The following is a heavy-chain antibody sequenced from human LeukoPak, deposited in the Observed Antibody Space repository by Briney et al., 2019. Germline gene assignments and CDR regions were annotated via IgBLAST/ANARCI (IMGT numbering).Heavy chain of an antibody. Sequence: GASVKVSCKASGYTFTSYAMHWVRQAPGQRLEWMGWINAGNGNTKYSQKFQGRVTITRDTSASTAYMELSSLRSEDTAVYYCARDSLLWFGEYGMDVWGQGTTVTVSS. CDR2: INAGNGNT. CDR1: GYTFTSYA. V-gene: IGHV1-3*01. J-gene: IGHJ6*02. CDR3: ARDSLLWFGEYGMDV. D-gene: IGHD3-10*01.